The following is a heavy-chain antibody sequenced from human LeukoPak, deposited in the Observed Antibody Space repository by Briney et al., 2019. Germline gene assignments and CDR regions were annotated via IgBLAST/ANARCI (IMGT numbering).Heavy chain of an antibody. J-gene: IGHJ4*02. Sequence: GASLRISCKGSGYSSTTYWISWVHQISGKGLELMGTIDPSDSYTKYSPTFQGHVTISADKSNSTAYLQWSSLKASDTAVYYCARSLFDYDILTGHDYWGQGTLVTVSS. CDR2: IDPSDSYT. CDR3: ARSLFDYDILTGHDY. D-gene: IGHD3-9*01. V-gene: IGHV5-10-1*01. CDR1: GYSSTTYW.